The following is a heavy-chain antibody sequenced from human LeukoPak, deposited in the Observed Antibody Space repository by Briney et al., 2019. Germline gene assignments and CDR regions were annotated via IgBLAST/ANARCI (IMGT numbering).Heavy chain of an antibody. D-gene: IGHD4-11*01. V-gene: IGHV3-53*01. Sequence: PGGSLRLSCAASGFTVSSNYMSWVRQAPGKGLEWVSVIYSGGSTYYADSVKGRFTISRDNSKNTLYLQMNSLRAEDTAVYYCARGVTVTALYNWFDPWGQGTLVTVSS. CDR3: ARGVTVTALYNWFDP. CDR1: GFTVSSNY. CDR2: IYSGGST. J-gene: IGHJ5*02.